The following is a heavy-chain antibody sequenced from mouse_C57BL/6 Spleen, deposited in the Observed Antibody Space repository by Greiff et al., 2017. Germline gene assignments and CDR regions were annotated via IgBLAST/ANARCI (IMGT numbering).Heavy chain of an antibody. D-gene: IGHD4-1*01. CDR3: ARRLGAMDY. CDR2: ISSGSSTI. V-gene: IGHV5-17*01. Sequence: EVQLMESGGGLVKPGASLKLSCAASGFTFSDYGMHWVRQAPEKGLEWVAYISSGSSTIYYADTVKGRFTISRDNAKNTLFLQMTSLRAEDTAMFYCARRLGAMDYWGQGTSVTVSS. J-gene: IGHJ4*01. CDR1: GFTFSDYG.